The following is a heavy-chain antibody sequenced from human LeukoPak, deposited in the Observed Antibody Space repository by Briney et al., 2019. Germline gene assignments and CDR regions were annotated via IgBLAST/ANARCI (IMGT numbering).Heavy chain of an antibody. J-gene: IGHJ4*02. CDR2: ISYDGSNK. CDR3: ARGGYYSSSSLFVDY. Sequence: GGSLRLSCAASGFTFSSYAMHWVRQAPGKGLEWVAVISYDGSNKYYADSVKGRFTISRDNSKNTPYLQMNSLRAEDTAVYYCARGGYYSSSSLFVDYWGQGTLLTVSS. V-gene: IGHV3-30-3*01. D-gene: IGHD6-6*01. CDR1: GFTFSSYA.